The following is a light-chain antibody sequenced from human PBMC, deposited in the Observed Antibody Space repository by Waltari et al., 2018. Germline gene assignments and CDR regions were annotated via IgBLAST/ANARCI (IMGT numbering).Light chain of an antibody. CDR3: QHYNAYPWT. CDR1: QSISDR. CDR2: KAS. J-gene: IGKJ1*01. Sequence: DIQMTQSPSTLSASVGDRVTITCRASQSISDRLAWYQQEPGKSPKLLIYKASILEIGVPSRFGGSGSGTEFTLTISSLQPSDFATYYCQHYNAYPWTFGQGTKVEIK. V-gene: IGKV1-5*03.